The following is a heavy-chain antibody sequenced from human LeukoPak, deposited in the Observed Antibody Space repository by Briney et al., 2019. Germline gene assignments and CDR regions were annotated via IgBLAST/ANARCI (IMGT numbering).Heavy chain of an antibody. CDR2: IKPDDSHS. Sequence: GESLKISCKGSGYNFTTYFIGWVRQMPGKGLEWVGVIKPDDSHSIYSPSFQGQVTISADKSISTAYLQWGSLKASDTAMYYCARSQGYCSGGSCLQGDWFDPWGQGTLVTVSS. CDR1: GYNFTTYF. CDR3: ARSQGYCSGGSCLQGDWFDP. J-gene: IGHJ5*02. D-gene: IGHD2-15*01. V-gene: IGHV5-51*01.